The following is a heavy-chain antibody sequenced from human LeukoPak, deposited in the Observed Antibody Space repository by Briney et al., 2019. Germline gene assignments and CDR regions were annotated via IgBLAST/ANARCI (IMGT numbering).Heavy chain of an antibody. CDR3: TTDLAVAGDFDY. J-gene: IGHJ4*02. Sequence: GGSLRLSCAASGFTFSSAWMSWVRQAPGKGLEWVGRIKSKTDGGTKDYAAPVKGRFTISRDDSKNTLYLQMNSLKTEDTAVYYCTTDLAVAGDFDYWGQGTLVTVSS. CDR2: IKSKTDGGTK. D-gene: IGHD6-19*01. V-gene: IGHV3-15*01. CDR1: GFTFSSAW.